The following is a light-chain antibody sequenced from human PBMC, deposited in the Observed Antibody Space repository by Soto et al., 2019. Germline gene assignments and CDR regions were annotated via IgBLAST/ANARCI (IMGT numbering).Light chain of an antibody. Sequence: EIVLTQSPGTLSLSPGERATLSCRASQSVTNSRLAWYQQKPGQAPKVLIYGGSNRATGIPDRFSGSGSGTDVTLIISRLEPKDFAIEYCQQWSRSPRTFGQGTKLEIK. CDR2: GGS. V-gene: IGKV3-20*01. J-gene: IGKJ2*01. CDR1: QSVTNSR. CDR3: QQWSRSPRT.